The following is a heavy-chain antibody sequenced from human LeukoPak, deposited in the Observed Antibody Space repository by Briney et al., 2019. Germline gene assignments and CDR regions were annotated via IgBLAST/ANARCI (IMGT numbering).Heavy chain of an antibody. Sequence: GGSLRLSCAASGFTFSSYWMSWVRQAPGKGLEWVANIKQDGSEKYYVDSVKGRFTISGDNAKNSLYLQMNSLRAEDTAVYYCARVAVVAWKPYFDYWGQGTLVTVSS. D-gene: IGHD2-2*01. J-gene: IGHJ4*02. CDR2: IKQDGSEK. V-gene: IGHV3-7*01. CDR1: GFTFSSYW. CDR3: ARVAVVAWKPYFDY.